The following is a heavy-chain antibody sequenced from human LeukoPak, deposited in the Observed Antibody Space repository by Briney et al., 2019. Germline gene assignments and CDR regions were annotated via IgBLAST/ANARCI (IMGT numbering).Heavy chain of an antibody. V-gene: IGHV5-51*01. Sequence: GESLKISCEASGYSFTNYWIGWVRQKPGKGLEWMGIIYPGDSDTRYSPSFQGQVTISADKSISTAYLQWSSLKASDTAMYYCARHRPKRFGIVPAAISRNLIYNWFDPWGQGTLVTVSS. J-gene: IGHJ5*02. D-gene: IGHD2-2*01. CDR2: IYPGDSDT. CDR3: ARHRPKRFGIVPAAISRNLIYNWFDP. CDR1: GYSFTNYW.